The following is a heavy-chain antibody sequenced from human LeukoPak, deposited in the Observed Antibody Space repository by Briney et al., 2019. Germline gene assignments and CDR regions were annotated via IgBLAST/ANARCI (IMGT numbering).Heavy chain of an antibody. CDR1: GGSISSSSYY. Sequence: KSSETLSLTCTVSGGSISSSSYYWGWIRQPPGKGLEWIGSIYHSGSTYYNPSLKSRVTISVDTSKNQFSLKLSSVTAADTAVYYCARAYSSGWGLDYWGQGTLVTVSS. V-gene: IGHV4-39*07. J-gene: IGHJ4*02. D-gene: IGHD6-19*01. CDR3: ARAYSSGWGLDY. CDR2: IYHSGST.